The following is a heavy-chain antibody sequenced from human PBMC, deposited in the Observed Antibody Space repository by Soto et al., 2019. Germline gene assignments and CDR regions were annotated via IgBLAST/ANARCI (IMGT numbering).Heavy chain of an antibody. CDR2: IAYSGDT. CDR3: ATEFQRSAIAP. J-gene: IGHJ5*02. V-gene: IGHV4-31*11. CDR1: VVSIISADSY. Sequence: SETLSLTCAFSVVSIISADSYCFWIRKHPGKGLEWIGYIAYSGDTYYNPSLRSRVTTSADTSENKFSLTLKSVTAADTAVYFCATEFQRSAIAPLRQGTSVTVAS. D-gene: IGHD3-10*01.